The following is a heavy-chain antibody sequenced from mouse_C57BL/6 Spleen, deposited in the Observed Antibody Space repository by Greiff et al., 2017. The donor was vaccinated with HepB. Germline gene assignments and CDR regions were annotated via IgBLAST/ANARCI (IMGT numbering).Heavy chain of an antibody. CDR3: ARYRDYFDY. CDR1: GYTFTSYW. CDR2: IDPSDSYT. J-gene: IGHJ2*01. V-gene: IGHV1-69*01. Sequence: VQLQQPGAELVMPGASVKLSCKASGYTFTSYWMHWVKQRPGQGLEWIGEIDPSDSYTNYNQKFKGKSTLTVDKSSSTAYMQLSSLTSEDSAVYYCARYRDYFDYWGQGTTLTVSS.